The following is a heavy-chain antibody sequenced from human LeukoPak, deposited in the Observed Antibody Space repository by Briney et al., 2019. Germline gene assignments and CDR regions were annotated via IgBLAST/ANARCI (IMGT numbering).Heavy chain of an antibody. J-gene: IGHJ6*04. CDR1: GGSISSSNW. CDR3: ARMYSSAYYGMDV. D-gene: IGHD6-19*01. V-gene: IGHV4-4*02. Sequence: SGTLSHTCAVSGGSISSSNWWSWVRQPPGKGLEWIGEIYHSGSTNYNPSLKSRVTISVDKSKNQFSLKLSSVTAADTAVYYCARMYSSAYYGMDVWGKGTTVTVSS. CDR2: IYHSGST.